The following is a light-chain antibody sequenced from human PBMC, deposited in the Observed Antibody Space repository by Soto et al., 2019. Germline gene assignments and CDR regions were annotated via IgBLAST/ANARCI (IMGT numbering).Light chain of an antibody. J-gene: IGLJ3*02. CDR1: SSNIGSKY. V-gene: IGLV1-47*01. CDR2: RNN. CDR3: AAWDDSLSGWV. Sequence: QSVLTQPPSASVTPGQRVTISCSGSSSNIGSKYVYWYQQLPGTAPKLLIYRNNQRPSGVPDRFSGSKSGTSASLAISGLRSEDEDDYYWAAWDDSLSGWVFGGVNKLTVL.